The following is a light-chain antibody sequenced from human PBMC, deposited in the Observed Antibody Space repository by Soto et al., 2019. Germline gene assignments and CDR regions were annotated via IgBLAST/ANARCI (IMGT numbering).Light chain of an antibody. V-gene: IGLV4-69*01. J-gene: IGLJ2*01. Sequence: QLVLTQSPSASASLGASVKLTCTLSTGHINNALAWHEQQPEKGHLFLMKLNSDGSHPKGDGIFYRFSGSSSGSERYLDSSTLQSEDEADYNCQTWGTGIVVFGGGTKLTVL. CDR1: TGHINNA. CDR2: LNSDGSH. CDR3: QTWGTGIVV.